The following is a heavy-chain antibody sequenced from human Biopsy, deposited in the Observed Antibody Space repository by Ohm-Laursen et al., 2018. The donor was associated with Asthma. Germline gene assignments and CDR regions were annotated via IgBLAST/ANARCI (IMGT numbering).Heavy chain of an antibody. CDR1: GYTFINYA. J-gene: IGHJ3*02. Sequence: GSSVKVSCKASGYTFINYAIHWVRQAPGHSLEWMGWINAANGNTKYSQKFQGRLTIRRDTSASTAYMDLSSLRSEDTAVYYCARTYFNFLTGQVHDVFAMWGQGTMVTVSS. CDR3: ARTYFNFLTGQVHDVFAM. D-gene: IGHD3-9*01. V-gene: IGHV1-3*01. CDR2: INAANGNT.